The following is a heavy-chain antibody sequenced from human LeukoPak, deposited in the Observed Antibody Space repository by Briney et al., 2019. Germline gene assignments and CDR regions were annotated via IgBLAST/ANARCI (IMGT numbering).Heavy chain of an antibody. CDR1: GFTFSSYA. V-gene: IGHV3-23*01. CDR2: ISDSGGST. D-gene: IGHD4-17*01. CDR3: AKASDYGDYRGYFDY. J-gene: IGHJ4*02. Sequence: PGGSLRLSCAASGFTFSSYAMSWVRQAPGKGLEWVSAISDSGGSTYYADSVKGRFTISRDNSKNTLYLQMNSLRAEDTAVYYCAKASDYGDYRGYFDYWGQGTLVTVSS.